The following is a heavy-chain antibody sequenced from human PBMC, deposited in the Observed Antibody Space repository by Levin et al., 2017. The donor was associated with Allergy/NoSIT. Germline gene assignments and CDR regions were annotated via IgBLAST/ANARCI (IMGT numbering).Heavy chain of an antibody. V-gene: IGHV3-23*01. CDR3: AKDTPALSAGPYFDY. Sequence: GESLKISCAASGFTFNSYGMSWVRQAPGKGLEWVSGISSNGGNTFYGDSVKGRFTISRDNSKNTLFLQMNSLRADDTAIYYCAKDTPALSAGPYFDYWGQGTLVTVSS. D-gene: IGHD2-2*01. J-gene: IGHJ4*02. CDR2: ISSNGGNT. CDR1: GFTFNSYG.